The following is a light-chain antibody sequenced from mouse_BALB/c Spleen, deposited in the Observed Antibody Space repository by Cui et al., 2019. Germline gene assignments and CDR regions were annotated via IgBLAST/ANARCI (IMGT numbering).Light chain of an antibody. CDR3: HQYHRSPPT. Sequence: QIVLTQSPAIMSASLGERVTMTCTASSSVSSSYLHWYQQKPGSSPKLWIYSTSNLASGVPARFSGSGSGTSYSLTISSMEAEDAATYYCHQYHRSPPTFSGGTKLEIK. CDR1: SSVSSSY. V-gene: IGKV4-74*01. CDR2: STS. J-gene: IGKJ1*01.